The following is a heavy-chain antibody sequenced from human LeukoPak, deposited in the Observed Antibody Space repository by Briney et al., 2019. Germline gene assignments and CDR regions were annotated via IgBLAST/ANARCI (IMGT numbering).Heavy chain of an antibody. CDR3: VRSGYCYGGTCHSGAFDI. J-gene: IGHJ3*02. CDR1: GYPFTSYG. CDR2: VSPYNGNT. D-gene: IGHD2-15*01. V-gene: IGHV1-18*01. Sequence: GASVKVSFKASGYPFTSYGISWGRPAPGQGLGWMGWVSPYNGNTNFAQKLQGRITMTTDTSTSTAYMELRSLRSDDTAVYYCVRSGYCYGGTCHSGAFDIWGQGTVVTVSS.